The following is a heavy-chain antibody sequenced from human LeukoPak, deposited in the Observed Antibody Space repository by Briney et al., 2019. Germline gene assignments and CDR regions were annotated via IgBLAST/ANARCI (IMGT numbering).Heavy chain of an antibody. CDR2: IVVGSGNT. Sequence: SLKVSCKAPGFTFTSSAMQWVRQARGQRLEWIGWIVVGSGNTNYAQKFQERVTITRDMSTSTAYMELSSLRSEDTAVYYCAAIHYAQTGYFDYWGQGTLVTVSS. J-gene: IGHJ4*02. V-gene: IGHV1-58*02. D-gene: IGHD1-1*01. CDR3: AAIHYAQTGYFDY. CDR1: GFTFTSSA.